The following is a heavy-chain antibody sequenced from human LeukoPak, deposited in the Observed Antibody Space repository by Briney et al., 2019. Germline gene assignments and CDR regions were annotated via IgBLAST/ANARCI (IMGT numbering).Heavy chain of an antibody. V-gene: IGHV3-21*01. J-gene: IGHJ3*02. Sequence: GGSLRLSCAASGLSFSSYSMNWVRQAPGKGLEWVSSISSSSSYIYYADSVKGRFTISRGNAKNSLYLQMNSLRAEDTAVYYCAVGLAYHSGMDAGAFDIWGQGTMVTVSS. D-gene: IGHD1-26*01. CDR3: AVGLAYHSGMDAGAFDI. CDR2: ISSSSSYI. CDR1: GLSFSSYS.